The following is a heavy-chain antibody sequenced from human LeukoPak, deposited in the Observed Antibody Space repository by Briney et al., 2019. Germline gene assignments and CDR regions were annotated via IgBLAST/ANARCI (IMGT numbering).Heavy chain of an antibody. CDR2: IYYSGST. J-gene: IGHJ4*02. Sequence: SETLSLTCTVSGGSISSSSYYWGWIRQPPGKGLEWIGSIYYSGSTYYNPSLKSRVTISVDTSKNQFSLKLSSVTAADTAVYYCARRGSGITGTLDYWGQGTLVTVSS. D-gene: IGHD1-20*01. V-gene: IGHV4-39*07. CDR1: GGSISSSSYY. CDR3: ARRGSGITGTLDY.